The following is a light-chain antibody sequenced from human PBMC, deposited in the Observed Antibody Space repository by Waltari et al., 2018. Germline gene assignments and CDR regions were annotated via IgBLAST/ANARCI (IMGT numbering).Light chain of an antibody. CDR2: DTT. Sequence: QAVVTQEPSVTVSPGGTLTLTCGSSTGTVTNNHYPYWFQQKPGQAPRTLIYDTTNKYPGTPARSAGSLLGGQAALTLSGGQHEDEAEYYCLLSFGSTQIFGGGTKLTVL. CDR1: TGTVTNNHY. J-gene: IGLJ2*01. CDR3: LLSFGSTQI. V-gene: IGLV7-46*01.